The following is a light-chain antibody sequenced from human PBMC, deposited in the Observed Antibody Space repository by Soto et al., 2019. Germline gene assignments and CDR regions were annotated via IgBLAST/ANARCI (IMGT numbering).Light chain of an antibody. CDR1: QSISSW. CDR2: DAS. CDR3: QQYTSYPRT. V-gene: IGKV1-5*01. Sequence: DIQMTQSPSTLSASVGDRVTITCRASQSISSWLAWYQQKPGKAPKLLIYDASSLESGVPSRFSGSGSGTEFTLTISSLQPDDFATYSCQQYTSYPRTFGQGTRWIS. J-gene: IGKJ1*01.